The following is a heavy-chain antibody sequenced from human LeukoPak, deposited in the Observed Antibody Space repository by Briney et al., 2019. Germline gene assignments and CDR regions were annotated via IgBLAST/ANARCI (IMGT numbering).Heavy chain of an antibody. CDR1: GGSTSSSSYY. J-gene: IGHJ5*02. D-gene: IGHD2-8*01. CDR3: HIVLMVYSNWFDP. CDR2: IYYSGST. Sequence: SETLSLTCTVSGGSTSSSSYYWGWIRQPPGKGLEWIGSIYYSGSTYYNPSLKSRVTISVDTSKNQFSLKLSSVTAADTAVYYCHIVLMVYSNWFDPWGQGTLVTVSS. V-gene: IGHV4-39*01.